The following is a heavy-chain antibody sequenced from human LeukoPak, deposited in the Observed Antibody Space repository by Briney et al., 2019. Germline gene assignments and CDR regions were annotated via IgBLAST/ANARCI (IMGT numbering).Heavy chain of an antibody. Sequence: SATLSPTCTASGGSISSSSYYWGRIRQPPGKGLEWIGSIYYTRSTSYNPSLKSRVTISVDTSKNHFSLKLTSVTAAGTAVYYCARLGGVGSPHGLDYWGQGTLVTVS. CDR2: IYYTRST. J-gene: IGHJ4*02. D-gene: IGHD3-10*01. CDR3: ARLGGVGSPHGLDY. CDR1: GGSISSSSYY. V-gene: IGHV4-39*02.